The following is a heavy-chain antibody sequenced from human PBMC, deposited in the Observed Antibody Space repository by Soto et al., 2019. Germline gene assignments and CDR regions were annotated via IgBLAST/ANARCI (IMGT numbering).Heavy chain of an antibody. CDR1: GGSISSGGYY. CDR2: IYYSGST. V-gene: IGHV4-31*03. D-gene: IGHD4-17*01. Sequence: QVQLQESGPGLVKPSQTLSLTCTVSGGSISSGGYYWSWIRQHPGKGLEWIGYIYYSGSTYYNPSLKSRVTLSVATSKNQFALKLSSVTAADTAVYYCARVGVPTVTTRGGWYFDLWGRGTLVTVSS. J-gene: IGHJ2*01. CDR3: ARVGVPTVTTRGGWYFDL.